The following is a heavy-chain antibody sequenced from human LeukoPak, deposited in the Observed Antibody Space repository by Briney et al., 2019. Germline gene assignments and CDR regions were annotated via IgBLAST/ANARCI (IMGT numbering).Heavy chain of an antibody. CDR2: IIPILGIA. CDR1: GGTFSSYA. V-gene: IGHV1-69*04. D-gene: IGHD1-26*01. Sequence: GASVKVSCKASGGTFSSYAISWVRQAPGQVLEWMGRIIPILGIANYAQKFQDRVTITADKSTSTAYMELSSLRSEDTAVYYCARLVGDADGVPDYYGMDVWGQGTTVTVSS. CDR3: ARLVGDADGVPDYYGMDV. J-gene: IGHJ6*02.